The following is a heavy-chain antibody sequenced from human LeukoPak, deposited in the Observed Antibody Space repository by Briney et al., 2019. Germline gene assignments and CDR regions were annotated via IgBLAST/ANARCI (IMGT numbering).Heavy chain of an antibody. CDR3: ARDYRSGWYEYNYYYGMDV. J-gene: IGHJ6*02. D-gene: IGHD6-19*01. CDR2: ISSSSSYT. Sequence: PGGSLRLSCAASGFTFSDYYMSWIRQAPGKGLEWVSYISSSSSYTNYADSVKGRFTISRDNAKNSLYLQMNSLRAEDTAVYYCARDYRSGWYEYNYYYGMDVWGQGTTVTVSS. CDR1: GFTFSDYY. V-gene: IGHV3-11*06.